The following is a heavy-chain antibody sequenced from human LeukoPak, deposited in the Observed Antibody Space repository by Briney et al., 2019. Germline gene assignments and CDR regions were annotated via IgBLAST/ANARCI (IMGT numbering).Heavy chain of an antibody. Sequence: PGESLKISCAASGFTFSTYWMSWVRQAPGKGLEWVANMNEDGSEKYYVDSVKGRFTISRDNAKNSLYLQMNSLRAEDTAVYYCARGVYQLDYWGQGTLVTVSS. D-gene: IGHD2-2*02. CDR2: MNEDGSEK. CDR3: ARGVYQLDY. V-gene: IGHV3-7*01. J-gene: IGHJ4*02. CDR1: GFTFSTYW.